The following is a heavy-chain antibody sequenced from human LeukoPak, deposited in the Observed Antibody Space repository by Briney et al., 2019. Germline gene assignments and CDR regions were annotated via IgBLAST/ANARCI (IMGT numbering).Heavy chain of an antibody. D-gene: IGHD5-12*01. CDR1: GGSFSGYY. Sequence: KSSETLSLTCAVYGGSFSGYYWSWIRQPPGKGLEWIGEINHSGSTNYNPSLKSRVTISVDTSKNQFSLKLSSVTAADTAVYYCAREGYSGYLDAFDIWGQGTMVTVSS. CDR2: INHSGST. V-gene: IGHV4-34*01. CDR3: AREGYSGYLDAFDI. J-gene: IGHJ3*02.